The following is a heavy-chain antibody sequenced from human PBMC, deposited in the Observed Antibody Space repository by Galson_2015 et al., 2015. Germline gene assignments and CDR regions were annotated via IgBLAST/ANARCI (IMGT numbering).Heavy chain of an antibody. D-gene: IGHD2-15*01. Sequence: QSGAEVKKPGEPLQISCQGSGSSFNTYWIAWVRQMPGKGLEWMGVIYPGDSDTRYGPSFQGQVTISADKSISTAYLQWSGLKASDTAMYYCARRVRACSGGTCYYFDYWGQGTLVTVSS. J-gene: IGHJ4*02. CDR1: GSSFNTYW. CDR2: IYPGDSDT. V-gene: IGHV5-51*01. CDR3: ARRVRACSGGTCYYFDY.